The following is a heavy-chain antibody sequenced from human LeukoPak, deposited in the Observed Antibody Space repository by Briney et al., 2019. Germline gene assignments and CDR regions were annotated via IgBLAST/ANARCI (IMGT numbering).Heavy chain of an antibody. J-gene: IGHJ4*02. CDR2: IYYSGST. D-gene: IGHD6-19*01. CDR1: GGSISIYY. CDR3: ARLSGWCRPVHFDY. Sequence: SETLSLTCTVSGGSISIYYWSWIRQPPGKGLEWIGYIYYSGSTNYNPSLKSRVTISVDTSKNQFSLKLSSVTAADTAVYYCARLSGWCRPVHFDYWGQGTLVTVSS. V-gene: IGHV4-59*08.